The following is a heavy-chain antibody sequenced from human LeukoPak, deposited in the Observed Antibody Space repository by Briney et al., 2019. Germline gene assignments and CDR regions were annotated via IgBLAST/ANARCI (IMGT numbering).Heavy chain of an antibody. V-gene: IGHV1-46*01. CDR3: ARVATMADAFDI. J-gene: IGHJ3*02. CDR1: GYTFTSYY. D-gene: IGHD3-10*01. Sequence: ASVKVSCKASGYTFTSYYMHWVRQAPGQGLEWMGAINPSGGSTSYAQKFQGRVTMTRDTSTSTVYMELSSLRSEDTAVYYCARVATMADAFDIWGQGTMVTVSS. CDR2: INPSGGST.